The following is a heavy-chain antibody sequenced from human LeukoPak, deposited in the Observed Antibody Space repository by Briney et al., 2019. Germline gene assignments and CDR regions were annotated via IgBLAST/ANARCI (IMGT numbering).Heavy chain of an antibody. J-gene: IGHJ4*02. CDR3: ARVHCSGGSCYSSDY. V-gene: IGHV1-2*02. CDR1: GYTFTGYY. CDR2: INPNSGGT. D-gene: IGHD2-15*01. Sequence: ASVKVSSKASGYTFTGYYMHWVRQAPGQGLEWMGWINPNSGGTNYAQKFQGRVTMARDTSISTAYMELSRLRSDDTAVYYCARVHCSGGSCYSSDYWGQGTLVTVSS.